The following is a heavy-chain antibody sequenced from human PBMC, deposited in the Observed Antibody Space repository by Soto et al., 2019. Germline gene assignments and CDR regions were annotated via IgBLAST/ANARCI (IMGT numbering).Heavy chain of an antibody. CDR3: AKDRCTNGVCYSPPFDY. CDR2: ISGSGGST. CDR1: GFTFSSYA. J-gene: IGHJ4*02. D-gene: IGHD2-8*01. V-gene: IGHV3-23*01. Sequence: GGSLRLSCAASGFTFSSYAMSWVRQAPGKGLEWVSAISGSGGSTYYADSVKGRFTISRDNSKNTLYLQMNSLRAEDTAVYYCAKDRCTNGVCYSPPFDYWGQGTLVTVSS.